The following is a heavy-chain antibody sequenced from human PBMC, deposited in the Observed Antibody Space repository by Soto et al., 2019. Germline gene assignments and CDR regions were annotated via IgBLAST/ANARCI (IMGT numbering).Heavy chain of an antibody. Sequence: SETLSLTCTVSGGSVSSGSYYWSWIRQPPGKGLEWIGYIYYSGSTNYNPSLKSRVTISVDTSKNQFSLKLSSMTAADTAVYYCARTRRACSGGSCYSSWFDPWGQGTLVTVSS. J-gene: IGHJ5*02. CDR3: ARTRRACSGGSCYSSWFDP. CDR1: GGSVSSGSYY. V-gene: IGHV4-61*01. CDR2: IYYSGST. D-gene: IGHD2-15*01.